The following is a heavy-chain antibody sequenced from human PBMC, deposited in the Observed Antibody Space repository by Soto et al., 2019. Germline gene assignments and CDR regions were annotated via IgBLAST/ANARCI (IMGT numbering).Heavy chain of an antibody. D-gene: IGHD6-13*01. J-gene: IGHJ4*02. CDR3: ARADGLAAAEFDY. CDR1: GFTFSSYW. Sequence: GGSLRLSCAASGFTFSSYWMSWVRQAPGKGLEWVANIKQDGSEKYYVDSVKGRFTISRDNAKNSLYLQMNSLRAEDTAVYYCARADGLAAAEFDYWGQGTLVTVSS. CDR2: IKQDGSEK. V-gene: IGHV3-7*01.